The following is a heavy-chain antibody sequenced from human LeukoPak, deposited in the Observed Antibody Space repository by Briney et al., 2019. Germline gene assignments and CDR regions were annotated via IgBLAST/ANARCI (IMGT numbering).Heavy chain of an antibody. CDR2: IKQDGSEK. J-gene: IGHJ5*02. D-gene: IGHD4-17*01. Sequence: GGSLRLSCTASGFTFSTSWMTWVRQAPGKGLEWVANIKQDGSEKNYMDSVRGRFTISRDNANNSLYLQMNSLRAEDTAVYYCAREGYGDFFFDPWGQGTLVTVSS. CDR1: GFTFSTSW. V-gene: IGHV3-7*01. CDR3: AREGYGDFFFDP.